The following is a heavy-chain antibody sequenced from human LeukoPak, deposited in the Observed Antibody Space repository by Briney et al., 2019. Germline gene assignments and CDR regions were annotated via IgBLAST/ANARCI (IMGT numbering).Heavy chain of an antibody. J-gene: IGHJ4*02. V-gene: IGHV4-59*12. CDR2: IYYSGST. CDR1: GGSISGYY. D-gene: IGHD3-22*01. CDR3: ARSGWRGLLLSNPFDY. Sequence: KPSETLSLTCTVSGGSISGYYWSWIRQPPGKGLEWIGYIYYSGSTNYNPSLKSRVTISVDTSKNQFSLKLSSVTAADTAVYYCARSGWRGLLLSNPFDYWGQGTLVTVSS.